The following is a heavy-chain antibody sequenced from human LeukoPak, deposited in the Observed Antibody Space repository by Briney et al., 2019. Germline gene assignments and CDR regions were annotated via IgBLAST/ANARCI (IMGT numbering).Heavy chain of an antibody. CDR1: GFTFSSHG. J-gene: IGHJ4*02. Sequence: GGSLRLSCAASGFTFSSHGMNWVRQAPGKGLEWVSGISPSGGITYYTDSVKGRFTIPRDNSKNTQSLQMNSLRAEDTAVYYCARGSTIFGDWGQGTLVTVSS. CDR2: ISPSGGIT. D-gene: IGHD3-3*01. CDR3: ARGSTIFGD. V-gene: IGHV3-23*01.